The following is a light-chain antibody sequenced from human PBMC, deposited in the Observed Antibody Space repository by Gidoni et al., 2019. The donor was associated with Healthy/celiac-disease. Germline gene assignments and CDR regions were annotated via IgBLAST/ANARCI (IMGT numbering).Light chain of an antibody. Sequence: SYELTQPPSVSVSPGQPASITCSGDKLGDKYACWYQQKPGQSPVLVIYQDSKRPSGIPERFSGSNSGNTATLTISGTQAMDEADYYCQAWDSSTGHVVFGGGTKLTVL. V-gene: IGLV3-1*01. CDR2: QDS. CDR1: KLGDKY. CDR3: QAWDSSTGHVV. J-gene: IGLJ2*01.